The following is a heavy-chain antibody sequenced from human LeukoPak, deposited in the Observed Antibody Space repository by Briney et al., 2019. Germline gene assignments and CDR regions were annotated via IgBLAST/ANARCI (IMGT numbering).Heavy chain of an antibody. CDR1: GFTVSSNY. J-gene: IGHJ6*02. Sequence: PGGSLRLSCAASGFTVSSNYMSWVRQAPGKGLEWVSVIYSGGSTYYADSVKGRFTISRDDSKNTLYLQMNSLKTEDTAVYYCTTDPDSYYYYGMDVWGQGTTVTVSS. CDR3: TTDPDSYYYYGMDV. CDR2: IYSGGST. D-gene: IGHD3-22*01. V-gene: IGHV3-53*01.